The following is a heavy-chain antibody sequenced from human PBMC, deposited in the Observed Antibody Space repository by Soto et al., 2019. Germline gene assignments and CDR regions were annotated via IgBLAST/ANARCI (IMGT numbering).Heavy chain of an antibody. CDR2: IKSKTDGGTT. V-gene: IGHV3-15*07. D-gene: IGHD6-19*01. Sequence: SVSNAWMNWVRKAPGKGLEWVGRIKSKTDGGTTDYAAPVKGRFTISRDDSKNTLYLQMNSLKTEDTAVYYCTTWLGSGWYVGYWGQGTLVTVSS. J-gene: IGHJ4*02. CDR1: SVSNAW. CDR3: TTWLGSGWYVGY.